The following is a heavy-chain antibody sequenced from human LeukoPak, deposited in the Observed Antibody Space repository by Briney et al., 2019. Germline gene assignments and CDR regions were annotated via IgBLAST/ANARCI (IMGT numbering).Heavy chain of an antibody. V-gene: IGHV3-23*01. D-gene: IGHD4-17*01. CDR1: GFTFSSYG. J-gene: IGHJ3*02. CDR2: ISGSGGST. CDR3: VRKESGDSYAFDI. Sequence: PGGTLRLSCAASGFTFSSYGMNWVRQAPGKGLEWVSVISGSGGSTYYGDSVKGRFTIPRDNSKNTLWLQMNSLRAEDTAVYYCVRKESGDSYAFDIWGQGTMVTVSS.